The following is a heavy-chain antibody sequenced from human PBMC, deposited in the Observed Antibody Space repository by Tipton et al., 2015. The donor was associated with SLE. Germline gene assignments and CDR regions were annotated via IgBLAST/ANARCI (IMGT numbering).Heavy chain of an antibody. CDR2: FYTGGGT. CDR1: GGSISSYY. Sequence: LSLTCTVSGGSISSYYWSWIRQPAGKGLEWIGRFYTGGGTNYNPSLKSRVTMSVDTSKNQFSLKLSSVTAADTAVYYCARRDSSSSGRAFDIWGQGTIVTVSS. V-gene: IGHV4-4*07. J-gene: IGHJ3*02. CDR3: ARRDSSSSGRAFDI. D-gene: IGHD6-6*01.